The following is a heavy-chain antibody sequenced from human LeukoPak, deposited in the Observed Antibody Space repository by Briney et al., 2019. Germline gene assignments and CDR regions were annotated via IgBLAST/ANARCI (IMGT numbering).Heavy chain of an antibody. CDR3: GKTTTRYSSGRYPGWPVDY. CDR1: GFTFNSYA. J-gene: IGHJ4*02. D-gene: IGHD6-19*01. V-gene: IGHV3-23*01. CDR2: IFGSGGSA. Sequence: GGSLRLSCAASGFTFNSYAMYWVRQAPGKGLEWVSGIFGSGGSAHYADSVKGRFTISRDNSKNTVYLQMDSLRVEDTAVYYCGKTTTRYSSGRYPGWPVDYWGQGTLVTVSS.